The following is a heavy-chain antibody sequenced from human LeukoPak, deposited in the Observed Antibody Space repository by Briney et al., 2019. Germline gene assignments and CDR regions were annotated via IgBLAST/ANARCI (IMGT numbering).Heavy chain of an antibody. CDR2: ISYDGSDK. Sequence: GGSLRLSCAASGFTFSSYAMTWVRQAPGKGLEWVAVISYDGSDKYYTDSVKGRFTISRDNSKNTPYLQMNSLRTEDTAVYYCAKDKVERYYIDYWGQGTLVTVSS. D-gene: IGHD1-1*01. J-gene: IGHJ4*02. CDR3: AKDKVERYYIDY. V-gene: IGHV3-30*18. CDR1: GFTFSSYA.